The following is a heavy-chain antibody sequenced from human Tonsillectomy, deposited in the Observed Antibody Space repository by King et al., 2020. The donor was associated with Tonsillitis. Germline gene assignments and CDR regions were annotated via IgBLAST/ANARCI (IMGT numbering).Heavy chain of an antibody. V-gene: IGHV1-18*01. CDR3: ASVASYYYDSSGYSPDY. CDR2: ISAYNGNT. J-gene: IGHJ4*02. D-gene: IGHD3-22*01. CDR1: GYTFTSYG. Sequence: QLVQSGAEVKKPGASVKVSCKASGYTFTSYGISWVRQAPGQGLEWMGWISAYNGNTNYAQKLQGRVTMTTDTSTSTAYMELRSLRSDDTAVYYCASVASYYYDSSGYSPDYWGQGTLVTVSS.